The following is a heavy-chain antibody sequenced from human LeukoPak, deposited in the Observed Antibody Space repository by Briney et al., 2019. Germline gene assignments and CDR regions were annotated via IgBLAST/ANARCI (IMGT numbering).Heavy chain of an antibody. D-gene: IGHD3-22*01. J-gene: IGHJ4*02. CDR1: GFTFSSYA. Sequence: GGSLRLSCAASGFTFSSYAMHWVRQAPGKGLDWVAVISHDGSNKYYADSVKGRFTISRDYSKNTLFLQMNSLRAEDTAVYYCAKSGYYDSSGYYPDDYWGQGTLVTVSS. V-gene: IGHV3-30*04. CDR2: ISHDGSNK. CDR3: AKSGYYDSSGYYPDDY.